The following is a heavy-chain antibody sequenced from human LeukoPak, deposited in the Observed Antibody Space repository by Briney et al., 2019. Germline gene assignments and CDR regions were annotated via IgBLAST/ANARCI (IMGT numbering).Heavy chain of an antibody. CDR2: LSYDANNK. J-gene: IGHJ6*03. Sequence: PGESLPLSCAVSGVTLRSFAMLGVRHAPDRGREWVAVLSYDANNKYYANSLNGRFTISSDNSKNTMYMQMNSVRAEDTAVYYSARDGNAVGDNYYYYMDVWGKGTTVTVSS. CDR1: GVTLRSFA. CDR3: ARDGNAVGDNYYYYMDV. V-gene: IGHV3-30*17. D-gene: IGHD1-26*01.